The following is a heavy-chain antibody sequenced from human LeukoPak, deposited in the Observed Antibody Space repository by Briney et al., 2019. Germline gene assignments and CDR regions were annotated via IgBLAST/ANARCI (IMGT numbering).Heavy chain of an antibody. D-gene: IGHD6-19*01. J-gene: IGHJ4*02. V-gene: IGHV1-18*01. CDR3: ARDADDTEYSSGWPFFDY. Sequence: ASVKVSCKASGYTFTNYGISWVRQAPGQGLEWVGWISAYNGNTNYAQKLQGRVTMTTDTSTSTAYMELRSLRSDDTAVYYCARDADDTEYSSGWPFFDYWGQGTLVTDSS. CDR1: GYTFTNYG. CDR2: ISAYNGNT.